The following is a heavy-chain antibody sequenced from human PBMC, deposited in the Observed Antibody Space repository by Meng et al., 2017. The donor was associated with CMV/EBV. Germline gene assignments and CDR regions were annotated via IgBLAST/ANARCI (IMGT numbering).Heavy chain of an antibody. Sequence: QVRLQESGPGLGKPSETLALTCTFPGGSISSYYWSWSRQPAGKGLEWIGRIYTSGSTNYNPSLKSRVTMSVETSKNQFSLKLSSVTAADTAVYYCARGSYYRCVIDYWGQGTLVTVSS. CDR2: IYTSGST. V-gene: IGHV4-4*07. CDR3: ARGSYYRCVIDY. D-gene: IGHD2-21*01. J-gene: IGHJ4*02. CDR1: GGSISSYY.